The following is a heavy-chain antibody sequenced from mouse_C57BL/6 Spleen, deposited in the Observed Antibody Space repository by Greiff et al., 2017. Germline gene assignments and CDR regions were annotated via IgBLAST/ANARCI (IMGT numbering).Heavy chain of an antibody. Sequence: QVQLQQPGAELVMPGASVKLSCKASGYTFTSYWMHWVKQRPGQGLEWIGEIDPSDSYTNYNQKFKGKSTLTVDKSSSTAYMQLSSLTSEDAAVYYCGTSAVPFAYWGQGTLVTVSA. CDR3: GTSAVPFAY. J-gene: IGHJ3*01. CDR1: GYTFTSYW. CDR2: IDPSDSYT. V-gene: IGHV1-69*01. D-gene: IGHD1-1*01.